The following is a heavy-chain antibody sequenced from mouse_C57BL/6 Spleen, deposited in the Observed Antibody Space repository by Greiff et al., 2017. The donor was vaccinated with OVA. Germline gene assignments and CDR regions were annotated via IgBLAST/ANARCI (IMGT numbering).Heavy chain of an antibody. V-gene: IGHV1-78*01. Sequence: QVQLQQSDAELVKPGASVKISCKVSGYTFTDHPIHWMKQRPEQGLEWIGNIYPSDGSTKYNEKFKGKATLTADKSSSTAYMQLNSLTSEDSAVYFCAISNYDYYAMDYGGQGTSVTVSS. CDR2: IYPSDGST. J-gene: IGHJ4*01. CDR1: GYTFTDHP. D-gene: IGHD2-5*01. CDR3: AISNYDYYAMDY.